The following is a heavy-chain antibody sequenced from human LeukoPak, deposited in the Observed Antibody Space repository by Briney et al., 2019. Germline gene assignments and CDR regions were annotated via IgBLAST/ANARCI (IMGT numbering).Heavy chain of an antibody. CDR2: IIPIFGTA. D-gene: IGHD5-12*01. V-gene: IGHV1-69*13. CDR3: AGGYDLGYYYYYGMDV. J-gene: IGHJ6*02. CDR1: GGTFSSYA. Sequence: SVKVSCKASGGTFSSYAISWVRQSPGQGLEWMGGIIPIFGTANYAQKFQGRVTITADESTSTAYMELSSLRSEDTAVYYCAGGYDLGYYYYYGMDVWGQGTTVTVSS.